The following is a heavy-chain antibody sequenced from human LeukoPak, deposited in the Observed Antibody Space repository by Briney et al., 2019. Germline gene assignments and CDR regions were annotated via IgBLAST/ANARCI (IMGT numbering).Heavy chain of an antibody. Sequence: PGGSLRLSCAASGFTFSSYGMHWVRQAPGRGLEWVAVISYDGKDKYYGDSVKGRFTISRDNSKNTLYLQMNSLRAEDTAVFYCAKDLVGMVRAVVITRALDYWGRGTLVTVSS. CDR1: GFTFSSYG. D-gene: IGHD3-10*01. CDR3: AKDLVGMVRAVVITRALDY. J-gene: IGHJ4*02. CDR2: ISYDGKDK. V-gene: IGHV3-30*18.